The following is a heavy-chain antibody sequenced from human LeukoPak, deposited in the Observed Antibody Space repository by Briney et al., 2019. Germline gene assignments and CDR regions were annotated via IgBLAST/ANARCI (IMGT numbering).Heavy chain of an antibody. CDR1: GGSISSRSYY. J-gene: IGHJ4*02. D-gene: IGHD3-22*01. V-gene: IGHV4-39*01. CDR3: ARHPTYYYDSSGYRDY. Sequence: SETLSLTCTVSGGSISSRSYYWGWIRQPPGKGLEWIGSIYYSGSTYYNPSLKSRVTISVDTSKNQFSLKLSSVTAADTAVYYCARHPTYYYDSSGYRDYWGQGTLVTVSS. CDR2: IYYSGST.